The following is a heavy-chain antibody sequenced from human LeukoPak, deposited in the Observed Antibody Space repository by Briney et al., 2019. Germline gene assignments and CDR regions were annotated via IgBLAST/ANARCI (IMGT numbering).Heavy chain of an antibody. D-gene: IGHD3-16*02. CDR2: IWYDGSNE. Sequence: GRSLRLSCAAPGFTFSSYGMHWVRQAPGKGLEWVAVIWYDGSNEYYADSVKGRFTISRDNSKNTLYLQMNSLRAEDTAVYYCAKDLGRLGELSLDYWGQGTLVTVSS. J-gene: IGHJ4*02. CDR1: GFTFSSYG. V-gene: IGHV3-33*06. CDR3: AKDLGRLGELSLDY.